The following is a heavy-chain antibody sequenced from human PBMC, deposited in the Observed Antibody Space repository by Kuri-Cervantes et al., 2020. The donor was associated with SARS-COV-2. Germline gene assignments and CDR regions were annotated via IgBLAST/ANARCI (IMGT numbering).Heavy chain of an antibody. V-gene: IGHV1-69*05. CDR1: AGTFSSYA. Sequence: CKASAGTFSSYAISRVLQAPREGLEWMGGIITIFGTANYAQKFQGRVTITTDESTSTAYMELSSLRSEDTAVDYCASRRGYSYGIAVGDAFDIWGQGTMVTVSS. CDR2: IITIFGTA. CDR3: ASRRGYSYGIAVGDAFDI. J-gene: IGHJ3*02. D-gene: IGHD5-18*01.